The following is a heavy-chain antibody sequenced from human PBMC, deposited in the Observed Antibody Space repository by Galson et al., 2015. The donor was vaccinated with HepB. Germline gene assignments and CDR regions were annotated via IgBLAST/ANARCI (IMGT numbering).Heavy chain of an antibody. CDR3: AKRAQCSSTWGRTRFSSYFDIDV. CDR1: GFTFSSYA. J-gene: IGHJ6*02. CDR2: ITGSGGNI. D-gene: IGHD6-13*01. Sequence: SLRLSCAASGFTFSSYAMSWVRQAPGKGLEWVSGITGSGGNIYYADSVKGRFTISRDNSKTTLYLQMNSLRAEDTAVYYCAKRAQCSSTWGRTRFSSYFDIDVWGQGTTVTVSS. V-gene: IGHV3-23*01.